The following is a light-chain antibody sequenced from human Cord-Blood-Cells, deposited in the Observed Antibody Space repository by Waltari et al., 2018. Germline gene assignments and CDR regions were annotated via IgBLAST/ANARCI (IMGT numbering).Light chain of an antibody. V-gene: IGLV2-23*02. J-gene: IGLJ2*01. Sequence: QPALTQPASVSGSPGQSITLSCTGTSSDVGSYNLVSWYQQHPGKAPKLMIYEVSKRPSGVSNRFSGSKSGNTASLTISGLQAEDEADYYCCSYAGSVVFGGGTKLTVL. CDR3: CSYAGSVV. CDR1: SSDVGSYNL. CDR2: EVS.